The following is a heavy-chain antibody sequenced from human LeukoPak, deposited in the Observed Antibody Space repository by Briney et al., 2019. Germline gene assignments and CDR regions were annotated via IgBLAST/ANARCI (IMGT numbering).Heavy chain of an antibody. CDR3: AKDGIDYYDSSGYYLRYFDY. V-gene: IGHV3-23*01. CDR2: ISGSGGST. J-gene: IGHJ4*02. CDR1: GFAFSSYA. Sequence: PGGSLRLSCAAPGFAFSSYAMSWVRQAPGKGLEWVSAISGSGGSTYYADSVKGRFTISRDNSKNTLYLQMNSLRAEDTAVYYCAKDGIDYYDSSGYYLRYFDYWGQGTLVTVSS. D-gene: IGHD3-22*01.